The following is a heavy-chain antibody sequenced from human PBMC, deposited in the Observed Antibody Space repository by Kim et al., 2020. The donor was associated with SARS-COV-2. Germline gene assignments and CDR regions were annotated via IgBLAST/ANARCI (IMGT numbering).Heavy chain of an antibody. D-gene: IGHD6-13*01. CDR3: AAGYSSSWPCDY. Sequence: SVKVSCKASGGTFSSYAISWVRQAPGQGLEWMGGIIPIFGTANYAQKFQGRVTITADESTSTAYMELSSLRSEDTAVYYCAAGYSSSWPCDYWGQGTLVTVSS. CDR2: IIPIFGTA. J-gene: IGHJ4*02. CDR1: GGTFSSYA. V-gene: IGHV1-69*13.